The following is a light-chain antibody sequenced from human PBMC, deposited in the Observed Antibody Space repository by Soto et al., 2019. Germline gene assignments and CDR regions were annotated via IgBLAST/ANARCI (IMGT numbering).Light chain of an antibody. CDR1: QTVSSY. J-gene: IGKJ4*01. CDR2: DAS. V-gene: IGKV3-11*01. Sequence: EIVLTQSPATLSLSPGERATLSCRASQTVSSYLAWYQLKPGQAPRLLIYDASNRATGIPARFSGSGSWTDFTLTISSLEPEDFAVYYCQQRSNWPLTFGGGTKVEIK. CDR3: QQRSNWPLT.